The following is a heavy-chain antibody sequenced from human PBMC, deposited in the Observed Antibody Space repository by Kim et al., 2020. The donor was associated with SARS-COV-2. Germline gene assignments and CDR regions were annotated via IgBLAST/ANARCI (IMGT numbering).Heavy chain of an antibody. J-gene: IGHJ4*02. Sequence: GGSLRLSCAASGFTVSSNYMSWVRQAPGKGLEWVSVIYSGGSTYYADSVKGRFTISRDNSKNTLYLQMNSLRAEDTAVYYCARDMLSGDSSGYPDYWGQGTLVTVSS. CDR1: GFTVSSNY. D-gene: IGHD3-22*01. CDR2: IYSGGST. CDR3: ARDMLSGDSSGYPDY. V-gene: IGHV3-53*01.